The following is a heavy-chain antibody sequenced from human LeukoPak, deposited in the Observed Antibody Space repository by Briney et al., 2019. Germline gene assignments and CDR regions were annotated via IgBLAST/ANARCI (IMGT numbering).Heavy chain of an antibody. D-gene: IGHD3-10*01. CDR3: ATRTVVWVGGLLSD. Sequence: ASVTVSHTPSVYTFTRYYMHWVRQAPGHGLEWMGWMISNSGGTNDATKFQGRVTTTRDTSISTAYMELSRLRSDDTAVYYCATRTVVWVGGLLSDWGQGNLVTVSS. J-gene: IGHJ4*02. CDR1: VYTFTRYY. V-gene: IGHV1-2*02. CDR2: MISNSGGT.